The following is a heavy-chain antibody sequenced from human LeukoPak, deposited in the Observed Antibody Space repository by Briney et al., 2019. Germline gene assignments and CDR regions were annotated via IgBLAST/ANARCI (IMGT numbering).Heavy chain of an antibody. CDR3: AREQKQWLSFDP. CDR1: GGSISSYY. Sequence: SETLSLTCSVSGGSISSYYWSWIRQPAGKGLEWIGRIYTSGSTNYNPSLKSRVTMSVDTSKNQFSLKLSSVTAADTAVYYCAREQKQWLSFDPWGQGTLVTVSS. CDR2: IYTSGST. J-gene: IGHJ5*02. V-gene: IGHV4-4*07. D-gene: IGHD6-19*01.